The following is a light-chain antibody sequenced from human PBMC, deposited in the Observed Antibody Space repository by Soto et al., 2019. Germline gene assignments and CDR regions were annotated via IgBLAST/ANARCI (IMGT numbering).Light chain of an antibody. V-gene: IGKV1-5*01. J-gene: IGKJ1*01. CDR2: DAS. Sequence: DIQMTQSPSTLSATVGDRVTMTCRASQTISNWLAWYQQKPGKAPKVLIFDASTLDGGVPSRFSGRRSGTDFTLTISSLQPSDFATYYCQQYNRYWTFGQGTKVDIK. CDR3: QQYNRYWT. CDR1: QTISNW.